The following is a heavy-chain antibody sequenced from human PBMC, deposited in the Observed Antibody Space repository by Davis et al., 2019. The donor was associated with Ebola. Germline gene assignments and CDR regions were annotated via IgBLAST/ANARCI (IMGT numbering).Heavy chain of an antibody. CDR3: ARVRVYSSSSYWFDP. V-gene: IGHV1-69*06. J-gene: IGHJ5*02. D-gene: IGHD6-6*01. CDR1: GGTFSSYA. Sequence: SVKVSCKASGGTFSSYAISWVRQAPGQGLEWMGGIIPIFGTANYAQKFQGRVTITADKSTSTAYMELSSLRSGDTAVYYCARVRVYSSSSYWFDPWGQGTLVTVSS. CDR2: IIPIFGTA.